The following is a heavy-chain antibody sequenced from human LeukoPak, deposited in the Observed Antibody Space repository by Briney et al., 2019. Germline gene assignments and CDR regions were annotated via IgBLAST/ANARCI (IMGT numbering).Heavy chain of an antibody. CDR2: ISAYNGNT. CDR1: GYTFTSYG. CDR3: ARAGSGWYEGNFDY. D-gene: IGHD6-19*01. J-gene: IGHJ4*02. V-gene: IGHV1-18*01. Sequence: AASVNVSCKASGYTFTSYGISWVRQAPGQGLEWMGWISAYNGNTNYAQKLQGRVTMTTDTSTSTAYMELRSLRSDDTAVYYRARAGSGWYEGNFDYWGQGTLVTVSS.